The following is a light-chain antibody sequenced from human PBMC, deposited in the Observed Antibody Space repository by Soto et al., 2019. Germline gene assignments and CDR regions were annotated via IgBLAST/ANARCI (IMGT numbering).Light chain of an antibody. J-gene: IGLJ2*01. CDR3: AAWDDSLNGHVA. CDR2: SNN. CDR1: RCNIGSNT. Sequence: QSVLTQPPSASGTPGQRVTISCSGSRCNIGSNTVKWYQQLPGTAPKLLIYSNNQRPSGVPDRFSGSKSGTSASLAISGLQSEDEADYYCAAWDDSLNGHVAFGGGTKVTVL. V-gene: IGLV1-44*01.